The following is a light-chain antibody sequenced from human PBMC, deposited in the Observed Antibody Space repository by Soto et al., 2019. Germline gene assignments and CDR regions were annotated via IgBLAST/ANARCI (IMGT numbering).Light chain of an antibody. V-gene: IGKV2-30*01. CDR3: MQGTHWPKT. CDR1: QSLVSSDGNTY. CDR2: KIS. Sequence: DVVLTQSPLSLPVTLGQPASISCTSSQSLVSSDGNTYLHWFQQRPGHSPRHLIYKISNRDSGGPARFRGSGSGTDCPLEISRVEAEDVGLYYCMQGTHWPKTFGQGTKVEIK. J-gene: IGKJ1*01.